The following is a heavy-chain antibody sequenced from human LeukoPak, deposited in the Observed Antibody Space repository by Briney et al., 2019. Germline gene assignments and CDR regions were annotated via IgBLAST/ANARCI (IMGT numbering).Heavy chain of an antibody. V-gene: IGHV4-59*08. CDR3: ASTGYCIGGSCYSNYFDH. J-gene: IGHJ4*02. CDR1: GVSITSFY. Sequence: PSETLSLTCTVSGVSITSFYWSWIRQPPGKGLEWIGYIYFSGSTDYNPSLKSRVTVSLDTTKNQVSLKLSSVSAADTAVYYCASTGYCIGGSCYSNYFDHWGQGTLVTVSS. CDR2: IYFSGST. D-gene: IGHD2-15*01.